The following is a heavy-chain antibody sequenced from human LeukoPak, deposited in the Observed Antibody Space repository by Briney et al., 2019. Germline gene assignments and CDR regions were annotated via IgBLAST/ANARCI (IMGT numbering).Heavy chain of an antibody. CDR3: AMSVEMPPIPSFDY. D-gene: IGHD5-24*01. Sequence: GASVKVSCKTSGYIFTPHHIHWMRQAPGQGLELLGWVSAANNPEYSQKFQGRVVITRDASATTSYLELSSLRSEDTAVYYCAMSVEMPPIPSFDYWGQGTLVTVSS. CDR1: GYIFTPHH. V-gene: IGHV1-3*01. J-gene: IGHJ4*02. CDR2: VSAANNP.